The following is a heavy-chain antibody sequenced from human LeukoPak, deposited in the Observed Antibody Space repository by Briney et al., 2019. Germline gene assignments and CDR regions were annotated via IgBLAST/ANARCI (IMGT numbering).Heavy chain of an antibody. CDR2: IYYSGST. D-gene: IGHD1-26*01. CDR1: SGSISSYY. V-gene: IGHV4-59*01. CDR3: ARGSGGIVGATVQYNWFDP. Sequence: SETLSLTCTVSSGSISSYYWSWIRQPPGKGLEWIGYIYYSGSTNYNPSLKSRVTISVDTSKNQFSLKLSSVTAADTAVYYCARGSGGIVGATVQYNWFDPWGQGTLVTVSS. J-gene: IGHJ5*02.